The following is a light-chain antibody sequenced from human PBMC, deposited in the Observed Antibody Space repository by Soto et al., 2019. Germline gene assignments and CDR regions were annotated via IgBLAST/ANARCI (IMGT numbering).Light chain of an antibody. Sequence: EIVLTQSPATLSLSPGERATLSCRASQSVSSYLAWYQQKPDQAPSLLIYDASNRATGIPARFSGSGSGTDFTLTISSLEPEDFAVYYCQQRSNFFGPGTKVDIK. CDR1: QSVSSY. CDR3: QQRSNF. V-gene: IGKV3-11*01. J-gene: IGKJ3*01. CDR2: DAS.